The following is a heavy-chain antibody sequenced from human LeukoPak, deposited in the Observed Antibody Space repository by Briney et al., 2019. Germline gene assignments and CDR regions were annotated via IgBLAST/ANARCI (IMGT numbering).Heavy chain of an antibody. CDR2: IYTSGST. CDR3: ARQPPQYYGMDV. J-gene: IGHJ6*02. V-gene: IGHV4-4*07. CDR1: GGSFSNYC. Sequence: TSETLSLTCTVSGGSFSNYCWSWIRQPARKGLEWIGRIYTSGSTNYNPSVKSRVTMSVDTSNNQFSLKLTSVTAADTAVYYCARQPPQYYGMDVWGQGTTVTVSS. D-gene: IGHD1-14*01.